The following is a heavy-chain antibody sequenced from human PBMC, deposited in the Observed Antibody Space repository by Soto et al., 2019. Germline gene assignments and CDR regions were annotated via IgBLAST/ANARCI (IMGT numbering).Heavy chain of an antibody. Sequence: ASVKVSCKASGYTFTGYYMHWVRQAPGQGLEWMGWINPNSGGTNYAQKFQGWVTMTRDTSISTAYMELSRLRSEDTAVYYCAKDYYDSSGYYPPALLFDYWGQGTLVTVSP. CDR2: INPNSGGT. D-gene: IGHD3-22*01. J-gene: IGHJ4*02. CDR1: GYTFTGYY. V-gene: IGHV1-2*04. CDR3: AKDYYDSSGYYPPALLFDY.